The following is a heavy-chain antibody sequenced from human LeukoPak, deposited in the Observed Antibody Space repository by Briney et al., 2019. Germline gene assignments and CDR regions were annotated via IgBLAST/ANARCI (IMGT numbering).Heavy chain of an antibody. V-gene: IGHV1-2*04. J-gene: IGHJ3*02. CDR1: GYTFTGYY. CDR2: INPNSGGT. D-gene: IGHD6-13*01. Sequence: GASVKVSCKASGYTFTGYYMHWVRQAPGQGLEWMGWINPNSGGTNYAQKFQGWVTMTRDTSISTAYIELSRLRSDDTAVYYCARALKQQLVPNDAFDIWGQGTMVTVSS. CDR3: ARALKQQLVPNDAFDI.